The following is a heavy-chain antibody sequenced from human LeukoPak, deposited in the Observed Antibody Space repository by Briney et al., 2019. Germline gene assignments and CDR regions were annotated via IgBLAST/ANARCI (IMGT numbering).Heavy chain of an antibody. D-gene: IGHD3-22*01. J-gene: IGHJ4*02. CDR1: GGSISSHY. CDR2: IYYSGST. V-gene: IGHV4-59*11. CDR3: AREGYYYDSSGYWRYYYFDY. Sequence: SETLSLTCTVSGGSISSHYWSWIRQPPGKGLEWIGYIYYSGSTNYNPSLKSRVTISVDTSKNQFSLKLSSVTAADTDVYYCAREGYYYDSSGYWRYYYFDYWGQGTLVTVSS.